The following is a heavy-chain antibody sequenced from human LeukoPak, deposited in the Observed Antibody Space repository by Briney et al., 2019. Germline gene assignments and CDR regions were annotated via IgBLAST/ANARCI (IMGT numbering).Heavy chain of an antibody. Sequence: PGGSLRLSCAASGFTFSSYAMSWVRQAPGKGLEWVSAISGSGGSTYYADSVKGRFTISRDNSKNTLYLQMNSLRAEDTAVYYCAKDPTTHYYYYYGMDVWGQGTTVTVSS. D-gene: IGHD4-17*01. CDR1: GFTFSSYA. J-gene: IGHJ6*02. V-gene: IGHV3-23*01. CDR3: AKDPTTHYYYYYGMDV. CDR2: ISGSGGST.